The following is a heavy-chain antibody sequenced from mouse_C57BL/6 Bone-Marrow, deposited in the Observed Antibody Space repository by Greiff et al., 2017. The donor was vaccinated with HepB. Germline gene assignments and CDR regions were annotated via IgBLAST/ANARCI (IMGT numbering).Heavy chain of an antibody. CDR2: IYPGSGST. CDR1: GYTFTSYW. V-gene: IGHV1-55*01. CDR3: ARSGYGSSLHWYFDV. D-gene: IGHD1-1*01. Sequence: QVQLQQPGAELVKPGASVKMSCKASGYTFTSYWITWVKQRPGQGLEWIGDIYPGSGSTNYNEKFKSKATLTVDTSSRTAYMQLSSLTSEDSAVYYCARSGYGSSLHWYFDVWGTVTTVTVSS. J-gene: IGHJ1*03.